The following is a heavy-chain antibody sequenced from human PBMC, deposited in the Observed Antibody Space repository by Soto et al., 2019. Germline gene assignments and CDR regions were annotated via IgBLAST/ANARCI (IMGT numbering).Heavy chain of an antibody. CDR2: IYYSGST. J-gene: IGHJ4*02. CDR1: GGSISSYY. V-gene: IGHV4-59*01. Sequence: QVQLQESGPGLVKPSETLSLTCTVSGGSISSYYWSWIRQPPGKGLEWIGYIYYSGSTNYNPSLKSRVTISVDTSKNQCSLKLSSVTAADTAVYYCARDHDSSGYYSYWGQGTLVTVSS. D-gene: IGHD3-22*01. CDR3: ARDHDSSGYYSY.